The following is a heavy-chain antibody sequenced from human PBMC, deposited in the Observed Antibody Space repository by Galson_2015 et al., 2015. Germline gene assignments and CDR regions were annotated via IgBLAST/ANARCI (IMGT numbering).Heavy chain of an antibody. Sequence: LRLSCASSGFTFRYYSMNWVRPAPGKGLEWISYISNGGSTIYYADSVKGRFTISRDNAKNSLYLQMNSLRDEDTAVYYCARDGPGVLRFLDVWGKGTPVTVSS. CDR3: ARDGPGVLRFLDV. V-gene: IGHV3-48*02. D-gene: IGHD3-3*01. CDR2: ISNGGSTI. J-gene: IGHJ6*04. CDR1: GFTFRYYS.